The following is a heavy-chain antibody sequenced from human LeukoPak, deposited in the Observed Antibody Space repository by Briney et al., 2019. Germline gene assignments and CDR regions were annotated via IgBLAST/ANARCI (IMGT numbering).Heavy chain of an antibody. Sequence: PGGSLRLSCAVSGFTVSSNYMSWVRQAPGKGLEWVSIIYSGGATYYADSVKGRFTISRDNSKNTLYLQMNSLRAEDTAVFYCARDSGLLPYGMDVWGQGTTVTVSS. CDR3: ARDSGLLPYGMDV. CDR2: IYSGGAT. V-gene: IGHV3-66*01. D-gene: IGHD1-26*01. J-gene: IGHJ6*02. CDR1: GFTVSSNY.